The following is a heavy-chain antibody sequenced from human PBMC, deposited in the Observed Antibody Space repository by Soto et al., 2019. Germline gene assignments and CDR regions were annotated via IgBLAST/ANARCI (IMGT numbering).Heavy chain of an antibody. CDR2: ISGSGGST. CDR3: ARDALPSLLWPLGPKKEYGMDV. D-gene: IGHD3-10*01. V-gene: IGHV3-23*01. CDR1: GFTFSSYA. Sequence: GGSLRLSCAASGFTFSSYAMSWVRQAPGKGLEWVSAISGSGGSTYYADSVKGRFTISRDNSKNTLYLQMNSLRAEDTAVYYCARDALPSLLWPLGPKKEYGMDVWGQGTTVTVSS. J-gene: IGHJ6*02.